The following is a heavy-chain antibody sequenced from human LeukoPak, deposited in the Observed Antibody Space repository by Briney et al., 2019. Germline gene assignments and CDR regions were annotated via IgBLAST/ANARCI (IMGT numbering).Heavy chain of an antibody. CDR3: ARDRYCSSTSCYTSVAGIYYYMDV. CDR1: GGTFSSYA. CDR2: IIPSFGTA. D-gene: IGHD2-2*02. Sequence: GASVKVSCKASGGTFSSYAISWVRQAPGQGLEWMGGIIPSFGTANYAQKFQGRVAITTDATTSTAYMELSSLRTEDPAVYDCARDRYCSSTSCYTSVAGIYYYMDVWGKGTTVTVSS. J-gene: IGHJ6*03. V-gene: IGHV1-69*05.